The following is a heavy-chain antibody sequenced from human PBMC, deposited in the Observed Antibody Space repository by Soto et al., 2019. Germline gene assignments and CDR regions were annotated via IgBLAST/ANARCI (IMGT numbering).Heavy chain of an antibody. D-gene: IGHD5-18*01. CDR2: IYPGDSDT. V-gene: IGHV5-51*01. J-gene: IGHJ6*02. CDR1: VYSFTSSW. Sequence: EYLKVSLKDCVYSFTSSWISWVRQMPGKGLECMGIIYPGDSDTRYSPSFQGQVTISADKSISTAYLQWSRLKASDTAMYYCETLDTAMVIAYGMDVWGQGTTVTASS. CDR3: ETLDTAMVIAYGMDV.